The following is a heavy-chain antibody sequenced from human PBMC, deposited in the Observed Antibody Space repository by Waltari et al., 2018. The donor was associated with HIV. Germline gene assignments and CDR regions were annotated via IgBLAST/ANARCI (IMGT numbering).Heavy chain of an antibody. CDR3: AVRTVGATYY. J-gene: IGHJ4*02. V-gene: IGHV3-23*01. CDR2: IRGDGAGT. Sequence: VQLLESGGGLVQPGGSLRLSCAASGISISPYAMSWVRQAPGKGLEWVSAIRGDGAGTFYVDSVKGRFTVSRDSSKNTLYLQMSSLRVEDTALYYCAVRTVGATYYWGQGTLVTVSS. D-gene: IGHD1-26*01. CDR1: GISISPYA.